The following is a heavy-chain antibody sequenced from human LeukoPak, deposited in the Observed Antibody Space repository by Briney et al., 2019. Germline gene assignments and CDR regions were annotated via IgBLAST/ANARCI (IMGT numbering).Heavy chain of an antibody. CDR2: INPNTGGT. CDR1: GYTFTGYY. J-gene: IGHJ5*02. D-gene: IGHD2-2*01. CDR3: AREFPSSSNWHAKWFDP. V-gene: IGHV1-2*02. Sequence: ASVKVSCKASGYTFTGYYMHWVRQAPGQGLEWMGWINPNTGGTNFAQKFQGRVTMTRDTSISTASMELSRLTFDDTAVYYCAREFPSSSNWHAKWFDPWGQGTLVTVSS.